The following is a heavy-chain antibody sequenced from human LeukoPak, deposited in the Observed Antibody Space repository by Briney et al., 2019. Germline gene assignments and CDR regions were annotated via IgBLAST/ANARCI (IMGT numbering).Heavy chain of an antibody. CDR2: INHSGST. D-gene: IGHD3-10*01. CDR1: GGSFSGYY. CDR3: ARGGTMVRGVIMNWFDP. V-gene: IGHV4-34*01. J-gene: IGHJ5*02. Sequence: MPSETLSLTCAVYGGSFSGYYWSWIRQPPGKGLEWIGEINHSGSTNYNPSLKSRVTISVDTSKNQFSLKLSSVTAADTAVYYCARGGTMVRGVIMNWFDPWGQGTLVTVSS.